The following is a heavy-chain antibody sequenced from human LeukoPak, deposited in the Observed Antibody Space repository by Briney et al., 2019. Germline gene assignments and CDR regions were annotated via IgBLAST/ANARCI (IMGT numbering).Heavy chain of an antibody. V-gene: IGHV1-18*01. CDR2: ISAYNGNT. D-gene: IGHD3-10*01. Sequence: GASVKVSCKASGYTFTSYDINWVRQAPGQGLEWMGWISAYNGNTNYAQKLQGRVTMTTDTSTSTAYMELRSLRSDDTAVYYCARDRSSAKPYYFDYWGQGTLVTVSS. J-gene: IGHJ4*02. CDR3: ARDRSSAKPYYFDY. CDR1: GYTFTSYD.